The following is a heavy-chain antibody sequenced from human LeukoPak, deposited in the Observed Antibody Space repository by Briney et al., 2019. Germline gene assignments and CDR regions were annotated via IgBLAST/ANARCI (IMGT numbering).Heavy chain of an antibody. CDR2: INPNSGGT. J-gene: IGHJ4*02. CDR1: GYTFTSYY. CDR3: ARDMGATRRLDY. V-gene: IGHV1-2*02. Sequence: ASVKVSCKASGYTFTSYYMHWVRQAPGQGLEWMGWINPNSGGTNYAQKFQGRVTMTRDTSISTAYMELSRLRSDDTAVYYCARDMGATRRLDYWGQGTLVTVSS. D-gene: IGHD1-26*01.